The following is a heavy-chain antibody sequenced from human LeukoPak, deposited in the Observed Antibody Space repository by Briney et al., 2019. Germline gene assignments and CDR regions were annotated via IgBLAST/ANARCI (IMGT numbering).Heavy chain of an antibody. Sequence: GRSLRLSCAASGFTFDDYAMHWVRHAPGKGLEWVSGISWNSGSIGYADSVKGRFTISRDNAKNSLYLQMNSLRAEDTALYYCARGYSYGHFDYWGQGTLVTVSS. J-gene: IGHJ4*02. CDR1: GFTFDDYA. V-gene: IGHV3-9*01. CDR3: ARGYSYGHFDY. D-gene: IGHD5-18*01. CDR2: ISWNSGSI.